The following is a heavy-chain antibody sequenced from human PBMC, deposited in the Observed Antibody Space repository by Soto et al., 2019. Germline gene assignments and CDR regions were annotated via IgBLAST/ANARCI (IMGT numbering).Heavy chain of an antibody. CDR3: ARGGAATYYYYGMDV. Sequence: QVQLQESGPGLVKPSETLSLTCTVSGGSISSYYWSWIRQPPGKGLEWIGYIYYSGSTNYNPSLKSRVTISVDTSKNQFSLKLSSVTAADTAVYYCARGGAATYYYYGMDVWGQGTTVTVSS. CDR2: IYYSGST. D-gene: IGHD1-26*01. V-gene: IGHV4-59*01. CDR1: GGSISSYY. J-gene: IGHJ6*02.